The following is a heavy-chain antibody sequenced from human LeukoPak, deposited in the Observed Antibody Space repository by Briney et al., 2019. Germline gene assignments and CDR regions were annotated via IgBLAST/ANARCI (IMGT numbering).Heavy chain of an antibody. CDR1: GFTFSRFW. Sequence: AGGSLRLSCAASGFTFSRFWMHWVRQTPGKGLVWVSLINSDGTTTFYADSVKGRFTISRDNARNTLYLQMSSLRAEDTAVYYCATTEYVASHFDQWGQGNLVTVSS. D-gene: IGHD4-11*01. V-gene: IGHV3-74*01. CDR2: INSDGTTT. J-gene: IGHJ4*02. CDR3: ATTEYVASHFDQ.